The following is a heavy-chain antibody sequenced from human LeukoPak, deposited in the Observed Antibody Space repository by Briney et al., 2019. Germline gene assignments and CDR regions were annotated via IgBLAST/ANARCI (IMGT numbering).Heavy chain of an antibody. D-gene: IGHD3-22*01. Sequence: GASVKVSCKASGYTFTSYYMHWVRQATGQGLEWMGWMNPNSGNTGYAQKFQGRVTMTRNTSISTAYMELSSLRSEDTAVYYCARGPLLPYYYDSSGYHEYFQHWGQGTLVTVSS. V-gene: IGHV1-8*02. CDR1: GYTFTSYY. CDR3: ARGPLLPYYYDSSGYHEYFQH. CDR2: MNPNSGNT. J-gene: IGHJ1*01.